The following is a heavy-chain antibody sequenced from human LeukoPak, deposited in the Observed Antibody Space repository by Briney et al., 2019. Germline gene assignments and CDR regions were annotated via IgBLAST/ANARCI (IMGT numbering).Heavy chain of an antibody. Sequence: SETLSLTCTVSGGSISSSGYSWGWIRQPPGKGLEWIGSIYYSGSTYYNPSLNSRVTISVDTSKNQFSLKLSSVTAADTAVYYCARQSGYYYPFKYWGQGTLVTVSS. V-gene: IGHV4-39*01. D-gene: IGHD3-22*01. CDR2: IYYSGST. CDR1: GGSISSSGYS. J-gene: IGHJ4*02. CDR3: ARQSGYYYPFKY.